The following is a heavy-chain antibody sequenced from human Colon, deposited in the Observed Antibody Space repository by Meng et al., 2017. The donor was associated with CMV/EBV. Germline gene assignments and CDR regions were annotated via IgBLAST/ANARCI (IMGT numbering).Heavy chain of an antibody. J-gene: IGHJ2*01. Sequence: SGFSFSSSGMHWVRQASGKGLEWVGRIRRKAESYATAYAASLKGRFTISRDDSKNKAYLQMNSVKIEDTAVYYCTRHEVGTGKYFDLWGRGALVTVSS. CDR1: GFSFSSSG. D-gene: IGHD1-14*01. CDR3: TRHEVGTGKYFDL. CDR2: IRRKAESYAT. V-gene: IGHV3-73*01.